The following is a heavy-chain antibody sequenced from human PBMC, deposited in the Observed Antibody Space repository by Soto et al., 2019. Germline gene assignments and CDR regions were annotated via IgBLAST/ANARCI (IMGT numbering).Heavy chain of an antibody. J-gene: IGHJ5*02. D-gene: IGHD3-10*02. V-gene: IGHV1-46*01. CDR3: ARDREGDGYNVPELFDP. CDR2: INPSGGST. CDR1: GYTLTSYY. Sequence: ASVKVSCTASGYTLTSYYMHWVRQAPGQGLEWMGIINPSGGSTSYAQKFQGRVTMTRDTSTSTVYMELSSLRSEDTAVYYCARDREGDGYNVPELFDPWGQGTLVTV.